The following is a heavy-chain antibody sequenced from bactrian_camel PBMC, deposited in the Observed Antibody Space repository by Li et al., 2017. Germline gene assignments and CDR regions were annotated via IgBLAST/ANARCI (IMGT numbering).Heavy chain of an antibody. J-gene: IGHJ6*01. CDR3: AYPACDVSWSTFAY. Sequence: VQLVESGGGLVQPGGSLRLSCAASGFTFCNIAMSWVRQAPGKGLEWVPLISSSGGSTLYADSVKGRFTISRDNAKNTINLELNSLKPEDTAVYFCAYPACDVSWSTFAYWGQGTQVTVS. CDR1: GFTFCNIA. CDR2: ISSSGGST. V-gene: IGHV3S40*01. D-gene: IGHD6*01.